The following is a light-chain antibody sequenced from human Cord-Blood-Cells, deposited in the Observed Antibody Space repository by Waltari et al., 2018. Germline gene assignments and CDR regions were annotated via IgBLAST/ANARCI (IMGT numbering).Light chain of an antibody. CDR2: DAS. Sequence: DIQMTQSPSTLSASVGERVTITCRASQSISSWLAWYQQKPGKAPKPLIYDASSLESGVPSRFSGSGSGTEFTLTISSLQPDDFATCYCQQYNSYWTFGQGTKVEIK. V-gene: IGKV1-5*01. J-gene: IGKJ1*01. CDR1: QSISSW. CDR3: QQYNSYWT.